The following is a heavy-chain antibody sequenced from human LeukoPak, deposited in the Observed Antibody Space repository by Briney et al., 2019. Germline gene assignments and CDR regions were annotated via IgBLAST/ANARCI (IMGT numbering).Heavy chain of an antibody. CDR1: GYTFTSYG. J-gene: IGHJ4*02. D-gene: IGHD2-2*01. CDR3: ARVDGIVVVPAAQFDY. CDR2: ISAYNGNT. Sequence: ASVKVSCKASGYTFTSYGISWVRQAPGQGLEWMGWISAYNGNTNYAQTRQGRVTMTTDQSTSTAYMELRSLRSDDTAVYYCARVDGIVVVPAAQFDYWGQGTLVTVSS. V-gene: IGHV1-18*01.